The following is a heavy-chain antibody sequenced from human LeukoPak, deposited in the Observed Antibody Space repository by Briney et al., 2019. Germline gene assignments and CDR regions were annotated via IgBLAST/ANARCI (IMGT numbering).Heavy chain of an antibody. CDR2: IYYSGST. J-gene: IGHJ5*02. CDR3: ARCFGSTFGGVIVWFDP. Sequence: WIRQPPGKGLEWIGSIYYSGSTYYNPSLKSRVTISVDTSKNQFSLKLSSVTAADTAVYYCARCFGSTFGGVIVWFDPWGQGTLVTVSS. V-gene: IGHV4-39*01. D-gene: IGHD3-16*01.